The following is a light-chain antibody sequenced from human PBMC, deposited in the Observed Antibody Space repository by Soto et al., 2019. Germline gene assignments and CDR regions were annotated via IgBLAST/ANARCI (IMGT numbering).Light chain of an antibody. CDR3: QQSYTTPRT. J-gene: IGKJ1*01. CDR2: AAS. V-gene: IGKV1-39*01. CDR1: QSISNY. Sequence: IKMNQSPSSLSAYIGDRVTITCRASQSISNYLNWYQHKPGKAPQVLIYAASSLQSGVPSRFSGSGSGTDFTLTISSLQPEDVATYYCQQSYTTPRTFGQGTKVDIK.